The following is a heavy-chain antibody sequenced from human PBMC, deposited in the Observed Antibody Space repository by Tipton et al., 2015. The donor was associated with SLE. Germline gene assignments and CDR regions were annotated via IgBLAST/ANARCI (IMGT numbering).Heavy chain of an antibody. CDR2: INHSGST. J-gene: IGHJ4*02. CDR1: GGSFSGYY. Sequence: TLSLTCAVYGGSFSGYYWSWIRQPPGKGLEWIGEINHSGSTNYNPSLKSRVTISVDTPKNQFSLKLSSVTAADTAVYYCASLTTDSGFDYWGQGTLVTVSS. V-gene: IGHV4-34*01. D-gene: IGHD3-9*01. CDR3: ASLTTDSGFDY.